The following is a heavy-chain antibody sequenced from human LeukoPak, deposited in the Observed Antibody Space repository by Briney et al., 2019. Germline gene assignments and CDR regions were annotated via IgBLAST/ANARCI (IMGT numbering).Heavy chain of an antibody. CDR2: IIPIVGTA. CDR1: GGTFSSYA. CDR3: ARGQEDYYDSSGYLFDY. Sequence: ASVKVSCKASGGTFSSYAISWVRQAPGQGLEWMGGIIPIVGTANYAQKFQGRVTITADESTSTAYMELSSLRSEDTAVYYCARGQEDYYDSSGYLFDYWGQGTLVTVSS. V-gene: IGHV1-69*13. D-gene: IGHD3-22*01. J-gene: IGHJ4*02.